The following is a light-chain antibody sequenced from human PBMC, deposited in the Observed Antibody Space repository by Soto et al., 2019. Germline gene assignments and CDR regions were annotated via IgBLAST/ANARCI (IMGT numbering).Light chain of an antibody. Sequence: DIVMTQTPLSLPVTPGEPASISCRSSQSLLDSDDGNTYLDWYLQKPEQSPQLLIYTHTYRAYGDPDRFSGSGSGTDIILKISRVEAEDVGVYYCMQRIEFPNTFGQGTKLEIK. CDR1: QSLLDSDDGNTY. V-gene: IGKV2-40*01. CDR3: MQRIEFPNT. CDR2: THT. J-gene: IGKJ2*01.